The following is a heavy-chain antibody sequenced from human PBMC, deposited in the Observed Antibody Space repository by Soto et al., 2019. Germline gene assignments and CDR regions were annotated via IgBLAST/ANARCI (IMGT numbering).Heavy chain of an antibody. CDR3: ARGRRTTVTMDY. V-gene: IGHV4-34*01. D-gene: IGHD4-17*01. Sequence: SETLSLTCAVYGGSFSGYYWSWIRQPPGKGLEWIGEINHSGSTNYNPSLKSRVTISVDTSKNQFSLKLSSVTAADTAVYYCARGRRTTVTMDYWGQGTLVT. CDR1: GGSFSGYY. J-gene: IGHJ4*02. CDR2: INHSGST.